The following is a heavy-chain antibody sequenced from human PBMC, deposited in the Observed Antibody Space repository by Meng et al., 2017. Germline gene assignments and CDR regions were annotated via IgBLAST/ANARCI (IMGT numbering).Heavy chain of an antibody. Sequence: KVSCKGSGYSFTSYWIGWVRQRPGKGPEWMGIIFPDDSDTRYSPSFQGQVTISADKSINTAYLQWSSLKASDTAIYYCARKGKNTYNIYYFDYWGQEALVTVSS. CDR3: ARKGKNTYNIYYFDY. CDR1: GYSFTSYW. CDR2: IFPDDSDT. D-gene: IGHD1-1*01. V-gene: IGHV5-51*01. J-gene: IGHJ4*02.